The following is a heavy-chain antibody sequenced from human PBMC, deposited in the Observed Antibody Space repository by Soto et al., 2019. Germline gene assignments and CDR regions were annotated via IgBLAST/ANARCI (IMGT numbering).Heavy chain of an antibody. Sequence: ASVKVSCKASGYTFTSYGISWVRQALGQGLEWMGWISAYNGNTNYAQKLQGRVTMTTDTSTSTAYMELRSLRSDDTAVYYCARDGLSQTSYSFDYWGQGTLVTVSS. CDR1: GYTFTSYG. CDR2: ISAYNGNT. CDR3: ARDGLSQTSYSFDY. D-gene: IGHD2-21*01. V-gene: IGHV1-18*01. J-gene: IGHJ4*02.